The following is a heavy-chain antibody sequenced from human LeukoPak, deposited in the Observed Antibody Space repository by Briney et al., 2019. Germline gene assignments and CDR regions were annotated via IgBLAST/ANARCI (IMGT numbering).Heavy chain of an antibody. CDR3: ARDTTIDGYNPMYFDY. Sequence: SETLSLTCTVSGGSISSSSYYWGWIRQPPGKGLEWIGSIYYSGSTYYNPSLKSRVTISVDTSKNQFSLKLSSVTAADTAVYYCARDTTIDGYNPMYFDYWGQGTVVTVSS. CDR1: GGSISSSSYY. D-gene: IGHD5-24*01. V-gene: IGHV4-39*07. CDR2: IYYSGST. J-gene: IGHJ4*02.